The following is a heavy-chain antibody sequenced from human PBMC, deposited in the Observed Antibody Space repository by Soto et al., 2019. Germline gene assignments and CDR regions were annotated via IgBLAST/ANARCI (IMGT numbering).Heavy chain of an antibody. CDR2: IYTSGST. CDR3: ARGDSTTHGDSFDI. J-gene: IGHJ3*02. D-gene: IGHD6-13*01. Sequence: SETLSLTCTVSGGSISSYYWSWIRQPAGKGLEWIGRIYTSGSTNYNPSLKSRVTMSVDTSKNQFSLKLSSVTAADTAVYYCARGDSTTHGDSFDIWGQGTMVTVSS. V-gene: IGHV4-4*07. CDR1: GGSISSYY.